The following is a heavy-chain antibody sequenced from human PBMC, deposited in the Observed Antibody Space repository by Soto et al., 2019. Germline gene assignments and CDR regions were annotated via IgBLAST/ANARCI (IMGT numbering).Heavy chain of an antibody. Sequence: ESLTMSCPGSGYSFTSYWIGLVRQRPGKGLEWMGRINPSDSYTTYSPSFQGHVTISTDKSFSTAYLQWSGLKASDTAMYYCARLGYCTGTSCYTFDSWGQGTLVTVYS. J-gene: IGHJ4*02. D-gene: IGHD2-2*02. CDR2: INPSDSYT. CDR1: GYSFTSYW. CDR3: ARLGYCTGTSCYTFDS. V-gene: IGHV5-10-1*01.